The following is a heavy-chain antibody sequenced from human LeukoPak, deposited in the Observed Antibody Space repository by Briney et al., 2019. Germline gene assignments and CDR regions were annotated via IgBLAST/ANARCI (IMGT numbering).Heavy chain of an antibody. D-gene: IGHD3-22*01. V-gene: IGHV3-23*01. CDR2: ISGSGGST. J-gene: IGHJ4*02. CDR1: GFTLSSYA. CDR3: ARGSEYYYDSSGYYY. Sequence: PGGSLRLSCAASGFTLSSYAMSWVRQAPGKGLEWVPAISGSGGSTYYADSVKGRFTISRDNSKNTLYLQMNSLRAEDTAVYYCARGSEYYYDSSGYYYWGQGTLVTVSS.